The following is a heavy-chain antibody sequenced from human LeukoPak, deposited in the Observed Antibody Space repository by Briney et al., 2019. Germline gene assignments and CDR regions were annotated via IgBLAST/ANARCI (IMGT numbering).Heavy chain of an antibody. CDR2: ISTYNGNT. V-gene: IGHV1-18*01. CDR1: GYTFTKYG. J-gene: IGHJ4*02. CDR3: ARGDDYGDYWGLY. Sequence: ASVKVSCKASGYTFTKYGITWVRQAPGQGLEWMGWISTYNGNTNYAQKLQGRVTMTTDTSTSTAYMELRSLICDDAAVYYCARGDDYGDYWGLYWGQGTLVTVSS. D-gene: IGHD4-17*01.